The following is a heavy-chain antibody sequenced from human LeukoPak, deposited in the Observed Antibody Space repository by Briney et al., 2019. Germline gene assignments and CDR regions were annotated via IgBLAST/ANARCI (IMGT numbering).Heavy chain of an antibody. CDR1: GYTFTTYW. Sequence: KISCKGSGYTFTTYWIGWVRQMPGKGLEWMGIIYPGDFDTRYSPSFQGQVTISADKSISTAYLQWSSLKASDTAMYYCARHQDGRSYGLDYWGQGTLVTVSS. CDR3: ARHQDGRSYGLDY. CDR2: IYPGDFDT. J-gene: IGHJ4*02. D-gene: IGHD1-26*01. V-gene: IGHV5-51*01.